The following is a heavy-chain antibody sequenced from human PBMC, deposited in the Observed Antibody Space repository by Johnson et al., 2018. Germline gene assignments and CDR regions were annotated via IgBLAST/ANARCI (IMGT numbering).Heavy chain of an antibody. CDR1: GFTFSSYG. CDR2: ISYDGSNK. V-gene: IGHV3-30*03. D-gene: IGHD3-9*01. J-gene: IGHJ6*02. Sequence: QVQLVQSGGGVVQPGRSLRLSCAASGFTFSSYGMHWVRQAPGKGLEWVAVISYDGSNKYYADSVKGRFTISIDNSKNTLYLQMNSLRAEATAGYYCARDEATQRLRYFDWLLGYGMDVWGQGTTVTVSS. CDR3: ARDEATQRLRYFDWLLGYGMDV.